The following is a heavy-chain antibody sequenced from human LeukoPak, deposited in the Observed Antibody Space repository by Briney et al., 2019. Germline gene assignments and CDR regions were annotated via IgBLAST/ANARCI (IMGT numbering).Heavy chain of an antibody. J-gene: IGHJ4*02. D-gene: IGHD1-26*01. CDR2: IYTSGST. Sequence: SETLSLTCTVSSGSISNYYWTWIRQPAGKGLEWIGRIYTSGSTNYNPSLKSRVTMSVDTSKNQLSLKLSSVTAADTAVYYCARELVTTSTTRPYFDFWAREPWPPSPQ. CDR1: SGSISNYY. V-gene: IGHV4-4*07. CDR3: ARELVTTSTTRPYFDF.